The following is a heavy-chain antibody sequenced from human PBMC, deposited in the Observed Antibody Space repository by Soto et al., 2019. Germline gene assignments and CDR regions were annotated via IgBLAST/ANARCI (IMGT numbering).Heavy chain of an antibody. D-gene: IGHD6-13*01. V-gene: IGHV3-33*01. J-gene: IGHJ6*02. CDR2: IWYDGSNK. CDR3: ARAGPKELQLVRDHYYYGMDV. CDR1: GFTFDDYG. Sequence: QVQLVESGGGVVQPGRSLRVSCVASGFTFDDYGMHWVRQAPGKGLEWVAVIWYDGSNKYYADSAKGRFTISRDNSKDTLYLQMSSLRAEDTAVYYCARAGPKELQLVRDHYYYGMDVWGQGTTVTVSS.